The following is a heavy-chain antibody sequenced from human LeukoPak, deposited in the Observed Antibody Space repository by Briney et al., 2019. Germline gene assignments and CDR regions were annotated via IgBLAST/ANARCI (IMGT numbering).Heavy chain of an antibody. D-gene: IGHD6-13*01. CDR2: INPLSGDT. J-gene: IGHJ4*02. CDR3: ARGGTIAAAGTEGY. V-gene: IGHV1-2*02. Sequence: ASVKVSCKTSGYTFIGYYLHWVRQAPGQGLEWMGWINPLSGDTKYAQNFQGRVTLTRDTSTSTVYMELSSLRSEDTAVYHCARGGTIAAAGTEGYWGQGTLVTVSS. CDR1: GYTFIGYY.